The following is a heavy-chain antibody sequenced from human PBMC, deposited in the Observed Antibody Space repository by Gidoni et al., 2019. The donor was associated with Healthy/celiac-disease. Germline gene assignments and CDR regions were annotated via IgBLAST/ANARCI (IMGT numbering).Heavy chain of an antibody. CDR3: AGLGETGDPDYYGMDV. D-gene: IGHD3-10*01. Sequence: EVQLVQSGAEVKKPGESLRISCKGSGYSFTSYWISWVRQMPGKGLEWMGRIDPSDSYTNYSPSFQGHVTISADKSISTAYLQWSSLKASDTAMYYCAGLGETGDPDYYGMDVWGQGTTVTVSS. CDR1: GYSFTSYW. CDR2: IDPSDSYT. V-gene: IGHV5-10-1*03. J-gene: IGHJ6*02.